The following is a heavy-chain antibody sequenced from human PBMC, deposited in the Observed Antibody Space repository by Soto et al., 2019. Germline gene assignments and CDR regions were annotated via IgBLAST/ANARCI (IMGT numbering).Heavy chain of an antibody. CDR3: ARDPHSSSWFDY. J-gene: IGHJ4*02. Sequence: QVQLVQSGAEVKKPGASVKVSCKASGYTFTGYYMHWVRQAPGQGLEWMGWINPNSGGTNYEQKFQGWVTMPRDTSISTAYMELSRLRSDDTAVYYCARDPHSSSWFDYWGQGTLVTVSS. CDR1: GYTFTGYY. V-gene: IGHV1-2*04. D-gene: IGHD6-13*01. CDR2: INPNSGGT.